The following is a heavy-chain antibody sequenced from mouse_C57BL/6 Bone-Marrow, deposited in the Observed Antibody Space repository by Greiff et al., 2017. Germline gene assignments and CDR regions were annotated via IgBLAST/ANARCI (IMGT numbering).Heavy chain of an antibody. Sequence: EVQLQQSGPELVKPGASVKMSCKASGYTFTDYNMHWVKQSHGKSLEWIGYINPNNGGTSYNQKFKGKATLTVNKSSSTAYMELRSLTSEDSAVYYCARGYGSSYLYYFDYWGQGTTLTVSS. CDR1: GYTFTDYN. D-gene: IGHD1-1*01. V-gene: IGHV1-22*01. CDR3: ARGYGSSYLYYFDY. CDR2: INPNNGGT. J-gene: IGHJ2*01.